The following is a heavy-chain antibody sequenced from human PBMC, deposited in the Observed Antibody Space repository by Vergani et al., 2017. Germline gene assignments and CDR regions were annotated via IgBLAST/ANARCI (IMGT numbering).Heavy chain of an antibody. J-gene: IGHJ6*02. Sequence: QLLESGGGLVQPGGSLRLSCAASGFTFSGFAMTWVRQAPGGGLEWVSAISGRGDSTYFADSVRGRFSISRDNYRNTLYLHVTSLKGEDTAVYYCAKANPRNSGYDYLYYYHAMDVWGQGTTVTVSS. CDR2: ISGRGDST. CDR3: AKANPRNSGYDYLYYYHAMDV. CDR1: GFTFSGFA. V-gene: IGHV3-23*01. D-gene: IGHD5-12*01.